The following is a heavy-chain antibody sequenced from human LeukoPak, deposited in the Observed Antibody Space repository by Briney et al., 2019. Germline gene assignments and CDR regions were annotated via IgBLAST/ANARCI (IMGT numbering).Heavy chain of an antibody. V-gene: IGHV4-59*08. D-gene: IGHD6-13*01. J-gene: IGHJ4*02. CDR1: GGSIGSYY. Sequence: SETLSLTCTVSGGSIGSYYWNWIRQPPGKGLEWIGYIYYSGSTNYNPSLKSRATISVDTSKNQFSLKLSSVTAADTAVYYCARQGGYSSSPDFWGQGTLVTISS. CDR2: IYYSGST. CDR3: ARQGGYSSSPDF.